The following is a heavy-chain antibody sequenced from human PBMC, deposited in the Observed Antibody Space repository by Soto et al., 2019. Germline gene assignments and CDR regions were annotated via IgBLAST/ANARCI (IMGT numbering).Heavy chain of an antibody. V-gene: IGHV3-21*01. D-gene: IGHD3-10*01. J-gene: IGHJ5*02. CDR3: ARDNTMVRGVMIPWFDP. Sequence: GGSLRLSCAASGFTFSSYSMNWVRQAPGKGLEWVSSISSSSSYIYYADSVKGRFTISRDNAKDSLYLQMNSLRAEDTAACYCARDNTMVRGVMIPWFDPWGQGTLVTVSS. CDR1: GFTFSSYS. CDR2: ISSSSSYI.